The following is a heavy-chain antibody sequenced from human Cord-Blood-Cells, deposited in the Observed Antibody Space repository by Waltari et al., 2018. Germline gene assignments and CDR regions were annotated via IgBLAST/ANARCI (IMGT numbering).Heavy chain of an antibody. D-gene: IGHD6-25*01. CDR3: ATGLGKDSSAFDY. J-gene: IGHJ4*02. CDR2: VDRNDGET. Sequence: EVQLVQSGAEVKKPGATVKISCKVSGYTFTDYSMHWVQQAPGTGLEWMGLVDRNDGETIYAEKFQGRVTITAETSTDTAYMELSSLRSEDTAVYYWATGLGKDSSAFDYWGQGTLVTVSS. V-gene: IGHV1-69-2*01. CDR1: GYTFTDYS.